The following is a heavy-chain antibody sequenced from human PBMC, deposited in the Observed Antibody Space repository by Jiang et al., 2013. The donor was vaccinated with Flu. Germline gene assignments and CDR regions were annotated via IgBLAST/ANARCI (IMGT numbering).Heavy chain of an antibody. CDR3: ARDPKSWRSGWPNYFDY. CDR2: INPSGGST. Sequence: SGAEVKKPGASVKLSCKASGYTFTSYYMHWVRQAPGQGLEWMGIINPSGGSTSYAQKFQGRVTMTRDTSTRTVYMELSSLRSEDTAVYYCARDPKSWRSGWPNYFDYWGQGTLVTVSS. V-gene: IGHV1-46*01. CDR1: GYTFTSYY. D-gene: IGHD6-19*01. J-gene: IGHJ4*02.